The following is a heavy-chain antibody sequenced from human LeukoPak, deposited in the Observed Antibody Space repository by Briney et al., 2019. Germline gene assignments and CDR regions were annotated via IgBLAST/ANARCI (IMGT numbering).Heavy chain of an antibody. Sequence: PSETLSLTCTVSGGSISSSSYYWGWIRQPPGKGLEWIGSIYYSGSTYYNPSLKSRVTISVDTSKNQFSLKLSSVTAADTAVYYCAKLGSFYYYMDVWGKGTTVTVSS. J-gene: IGHJ6*03. CDR1: GGSISSSSYY. CDR2: IYYSGST. D-gene: IGHD3-16*01. V-gene: IGHV4-39*07. CDR3: AKLGSFYYYMDV.